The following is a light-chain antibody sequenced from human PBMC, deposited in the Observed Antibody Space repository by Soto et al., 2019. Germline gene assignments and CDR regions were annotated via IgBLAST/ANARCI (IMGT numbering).Light chain of an antibody. J-gene: IGKJ2*01. CDR1: QSVTSKS. CDR3: QQYGSSVYT. Sequence: EIVLTQSPDTLSLSPGERATLSCRASQSVTSKSLAWYQQKPGQAPRLLIYDASSRATGIPDRFSGSGSGTDFTLTISRLEPEDFAVYYCQQYGSSVYTFGRGTKLEIK. V-gene: IGKV3-20*01. CDR2: DAS.